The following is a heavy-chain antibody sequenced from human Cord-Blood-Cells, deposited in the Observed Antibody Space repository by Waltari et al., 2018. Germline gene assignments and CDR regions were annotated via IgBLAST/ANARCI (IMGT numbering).Heavy chain of an antibody. Sequence: VQLVASGGGVVQPGGSLRLPCAASGFTFSSYGMHWARPAPGQGLEWVAFIRYDGSNKYYADSVKGRFTISRDNSKNTLYLQMNSLRAEDTAVYYCAKDRVCSGGSCYWYFDLWGRGTLVTVSS. D-gene: IGHD2-15*01. J-gene: IGHJ2*01. CDR2: IRYDGSNK. CDR3: AKDRVCSGGSCYWYFDL. V-gene: IGHV3-30*02. CDR1: GFTFSSYG.